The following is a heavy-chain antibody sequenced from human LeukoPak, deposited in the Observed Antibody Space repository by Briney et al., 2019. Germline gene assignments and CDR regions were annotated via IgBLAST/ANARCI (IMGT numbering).Heavy chain of an antibody. J-gene: IGHJ4*02. CDR2: IYYSGST. CDR1: GGSISTYY. CDR3: ARDRRRDGYNFFDY. D-gene: IGHD5-24*01. Sequence: SETLSLTCTVSGGSISTYYWSWIRQPPGKGLEWIGYIYYSGSTNYNPSLKSRVSMSVDTSKKQFSLKLNSVTAADTAVYYCARDRRRDGYNFFDYWGQGTLVTVSS. V-gene: IGHV4-59*12.